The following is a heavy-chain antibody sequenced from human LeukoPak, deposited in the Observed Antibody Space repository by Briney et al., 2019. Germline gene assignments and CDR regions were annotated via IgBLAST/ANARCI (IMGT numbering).Heavy chain of an antibody. CDR2: IYYSGST. V-gene: IGHV4-59*01. CDR1: GGSISSYY. J-gene: IGHJ4*02. CDR3: AREAGSLSPFDY. Sequence: SETLSLTCTVSGGSISSYYWSWIRQPPGKGLEWIGYIYYSGSTNYNPPLKSRVTISVDTSKNQFSLKLSSVTAADTAVYYCAREAGSLSPFDYWGQGTLVTVSS. D-gene: IGHD3-10*01.